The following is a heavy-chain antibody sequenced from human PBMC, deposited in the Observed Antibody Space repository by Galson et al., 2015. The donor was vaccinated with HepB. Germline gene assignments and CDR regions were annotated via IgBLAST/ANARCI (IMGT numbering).Heavy chain of an antibody. CDR3: ATAHTAAAFDY. CDR1: GFTFSGYA. J-gene: IGHJ4*02. Sequence: SLRLSCAASGFTFSGYAMHWVRQAPGKGLEWVALISHDGNEKHYADSVKGRSTISRDNSKNTVYLQMNSLRAEDTAVYYCATAHTAAAFDYWGQGTLATVSS. D-gene: IGHD2-2*02. CDR2: ISHDGNEK. V-gene: IGHV3-30-3*01.